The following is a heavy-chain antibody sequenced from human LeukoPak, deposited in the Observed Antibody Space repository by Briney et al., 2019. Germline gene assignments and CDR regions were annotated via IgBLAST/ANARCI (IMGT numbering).Heavy chain of an antibody. CDR2: INAGNGNT. Sequence: ASVKVSCKASGYTFTSYAMHWVRQAPGQRLEWMGWINAGNGNTKYSQKFQGRVTITRDTSASTAYMELSSLRTEDTAVYYCARDVLSYDFWSGYYQDAFDIWGQGTMVTVSS. V-gene: IGHV1-3*01. J-gene: IGHJ3*02. D-gene: IGHD3-3*01. CDR1: GYTFTSYA. CDR3: ARDVLSYDFWSGYYQDAFDI.